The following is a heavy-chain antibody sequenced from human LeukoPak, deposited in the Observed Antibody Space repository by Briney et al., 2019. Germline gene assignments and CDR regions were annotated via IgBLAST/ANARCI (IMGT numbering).Heavy chain of an antibody. V-gene: IGHV1-69*04. J-gene: IGHJ4*02. CDR2: IIPILGIA. CDR3: ASGTGRFLEWLTYYFDY. Sequence: SVKVSCKASGGTFSSYAISWVRQAPGQGLEWMGRIIPILGIANYAQKFQGRVTITTDESTSTAYMELSSLRSEDTAVYYCASGTGRFLEWLTYYFDYWGQGTLVTVSS. CDR1: GGTFSSYA. D-gene: IGHD3-3*01.